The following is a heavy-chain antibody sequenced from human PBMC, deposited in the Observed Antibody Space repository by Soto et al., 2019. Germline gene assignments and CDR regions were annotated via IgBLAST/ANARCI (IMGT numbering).Heavy chain of an antibody. CDR1: GFTFSSYA. J-gene: IGHJ4*02. CDR2: ISGSGGST. Sequence: EVQLLESGGGLVQPGGSLRLSCAASGFTFSSYAMSWVRQAPGKGLEWVSAISGSGGSTYYADSVKGRFTISRDNSKNTLYLQMNSLRSEDTAVYYCAKDMVRGVIPPILDDWGQGTLVTVSS. CDR3: AKDMVRGVIPPILDD. D-gene: IGHD3-10*01. V-gene: IGHV3-23*01.